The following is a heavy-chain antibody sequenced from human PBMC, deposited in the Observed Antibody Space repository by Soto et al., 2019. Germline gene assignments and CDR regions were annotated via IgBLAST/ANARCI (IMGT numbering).Heavy chain of an antibody. J-gene: IGHJ2*01. CDR1: GGSISSGGYY. V-gene: IGHV4-31*03. Sequence: QVQLQESGPGLVKPSQTLSLTCTVSGGSISSGGYYWSWIRQHPGKGLEWIGYIYYSGSTYYNPSLKGRVTISVDTSKNQFSLKLSSVTAAATAVYYCARGSRLYGSSDLWGRGTLVTVSS. CDR3: ARGSRLYGSSDL. CDR2: IYYSGST. D-gene: IGHD3-10*01.